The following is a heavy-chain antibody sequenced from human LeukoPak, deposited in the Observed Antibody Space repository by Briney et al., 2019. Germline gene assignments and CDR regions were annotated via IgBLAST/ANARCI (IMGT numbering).Heavy chain of an antibody. Sequence: GGSLRLSCAASGFTFSDYYMSRIRQAPGKGLEWVSYISSSGSTIYYADSVKGRFTISRDNAKNSLYLQMNSLRAEDTAVYYCARDSYYDSSGYPGYWGQGTLVTVSS. CDR3: ARDSYYDSSGYPGY. V-gene: IGHV3-11*01. CDR2: ISSSGSTI. CDR1: GFTFSDYY. D-gene: IGHD3-22*01. J-gene: IGHJ4*02.